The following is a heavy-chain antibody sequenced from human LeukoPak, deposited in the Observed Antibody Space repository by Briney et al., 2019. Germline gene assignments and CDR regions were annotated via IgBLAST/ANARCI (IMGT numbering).Heavy chain of an antibody. V-gene: IGHV3-23*01. CDR2: ISGSGAGT. J-gene: IGHJ4*02. CDR3: AKRGVVIRVILVGFHKEAYYFDS. D-gene: IGHD3-22*01. CDR1: GITLSNYG. Sequence: PGGSLRLSCAVSGITLSNYGMSWVRQAPGKGLEWVAGISGSGAGTNYADSVKGRFTISRDNPKNTLYPQMNGLRAEDTAVYFCAKRGVVIRVILVGFHKEAYYFDSWGQGALVTVSS.